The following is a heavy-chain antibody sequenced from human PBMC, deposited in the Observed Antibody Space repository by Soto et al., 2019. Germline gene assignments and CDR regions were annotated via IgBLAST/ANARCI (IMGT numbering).Heavy chain of an antibody. J-gene: IGHJ3*02. D-gene: IGHD3-22*01. V-gene: IGHV1-69*02. CDR3: ARGGTGIVVVTGSFDI. Sequence: SVNVSCQAAGSTFISYTISGVRQAPGQGLEWMGRIIPILGIANYAQKFQGRVTITADKSTSTAYMELSSLRSEDTAVYYCARGGTGIVVVTGSFDIWGQGTMVTVSS. CDR2: IIPILGIA. CDR1: GSTFISYT.